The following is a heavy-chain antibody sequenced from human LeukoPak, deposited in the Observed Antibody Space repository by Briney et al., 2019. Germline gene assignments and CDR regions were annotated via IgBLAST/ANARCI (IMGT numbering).Heavy chain of an antibody. CDR1: GYSISSGYY. D-gene: IGHD2-2*01. Sequence: PSXXPSLTCAVSGYSISSGYYWGWLRPPPGKGREWIGNIYHSGSTYYNPSLKSRVTISLDTSKNQFSLKLSSVTAADTAMYYCARRDQRNWFDPWGQGTLVTVSS. CDR2: IYHSGST. V-gene: IGHV4-38-2*01. J-gene: IGHJ5*02. CDR3: ARRDQRNWFDP.